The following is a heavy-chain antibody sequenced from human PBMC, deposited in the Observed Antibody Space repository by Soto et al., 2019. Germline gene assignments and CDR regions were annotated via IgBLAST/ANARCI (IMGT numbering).Heavy chain of an antibody. D-gene: IGHD1-26*01. J-gene: IGHJ4*02. CDR1: GFTFSSYG. CDR3: AREHFSGSYYDY. Sequence: QVQLVESGGGVVQPGRSLRLSCAASGFTFSSYGMHWVRQAPGKGLEWVAVIWYDGSNKYYADSVKGRFTISRDNSMNTLYLQMNRLRAEDTAVYYCAREHFSGSYYDYWGQGTLVTVSS. V-gene: IGHV3-33*01. CDR2: IWYDGSNK.